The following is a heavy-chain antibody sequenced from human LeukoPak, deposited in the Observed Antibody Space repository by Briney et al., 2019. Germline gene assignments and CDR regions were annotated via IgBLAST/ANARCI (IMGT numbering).Heavy chain of an antibody. J-gene: IGHJ6*03. CDR2: IYYSGST. Sequence: SETLSLTGTVSGGSISNGTYYWSWIRQPPGKGLEWIGYIYYSGSTNYNPSLKSRVTRSVHTSKYQFSLKLSSVTAADTAVYYCARVWGVSARPGYMDVWGKGTTVTVSS. CDR1: GGSISNGTYY. CDR3: ARVWGVSARPGYMDV. V-gene: IGHV4-61*01. D-gene: IGHD6-6*01.